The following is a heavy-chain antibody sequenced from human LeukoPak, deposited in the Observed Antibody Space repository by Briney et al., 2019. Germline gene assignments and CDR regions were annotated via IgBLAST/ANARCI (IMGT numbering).Heavy chain of an antibody. Sequence: TSSETLSLTCTVSGGSISSSSYYWGWIRQPPGKGLEWIGSIDYSETIYYNPSLESRVTISVDTSNNQFSLKLSSVTAADTAVYYCARHVTYSYGLGYYFDYWGQGTLVIVS. CDR3: ARHVTYSYGLGYYFDY. J-gene: IGHJ4*02. CDR2: IDYSETI. D-gene: IGHD5-18*01. V-gene: IGHV4-39*01. CDR1: GGSISSSSYY.